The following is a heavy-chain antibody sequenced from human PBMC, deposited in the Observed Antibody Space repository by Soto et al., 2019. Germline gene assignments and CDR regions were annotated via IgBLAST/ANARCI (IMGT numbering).Heavy chain of an antibody. D-gene: IGHD5-18*01. CDR1: GGSINSSNW. V-gene: IGHV4-4*02. Sequence: PSETLSLTCAVSGGSINSSNWWSWVRQPPGKGLEWIGEIYHSGSTNYNPSLKSRVTISVDTSKNQFSLKLSSVTAADTAVYYCARSLTVDTAMVIRYNWFDPWGQGTLVTVSS. J-gene: IGHJ5*02. CDR2: IYHSGST. CDR3: ARSLTVDTAMVIRYNWFDP.